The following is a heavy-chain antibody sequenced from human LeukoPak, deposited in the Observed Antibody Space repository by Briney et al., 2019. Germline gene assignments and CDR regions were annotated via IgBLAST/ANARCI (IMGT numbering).Heavy chain of an antibody. V-gene: IGHV6-1*01. CDR3: ARDFDY. CDR1: GDSVSSNTAS. CDR2: TYYRSEWYT. J-gene: IGHJ4*02. Sequence: SQTLSLTCAISGDSVSSNTASWNWIRQSPSRGLEWLGRTYYRSEWYTDYALSVKSRITINPDTSKNQFSLQLNSVTLEDTAMYFCARDFDYWGQGTLVTVSS.